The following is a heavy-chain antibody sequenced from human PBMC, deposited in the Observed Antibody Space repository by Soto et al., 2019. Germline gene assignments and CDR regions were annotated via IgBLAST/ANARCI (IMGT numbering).Heavy chain of an antibody. CDR1: AGSTTSGGYY. CDR3: AREPYHYDSSGYYDC. CDR2: IHHSGSN. J-gene: IGHJ4*02. Sequence: PSETLSLTCTFSAGSTTSGGYYWNWIRQHPGKGLEWIGYIHHSGSNYHNPSLESRVTMSIDTSKHQISLKLSSVTAADTAIYYCAREPYHYDSSGYYDCWGQGTLVTVSS. V-gene: IGHV4-31*03. D-gene: IGHD3-22*01.